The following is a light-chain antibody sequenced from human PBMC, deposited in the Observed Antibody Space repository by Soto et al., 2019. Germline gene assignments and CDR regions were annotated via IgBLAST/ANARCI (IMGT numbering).Light chain of an antibody. CDR2: GTS. CDR3: QQCDSLPGT. Sequence: EIVLTQSPATLSLSPGERATLSCMASQSVSSYLAWYQQKPGQAPRLLIYGTSSRATGIPDRFSGSGSGTDFTLTISRLEPEDFAVYYCQQCDSLPGTFGQGTKVDIK. V-gene: IGKV3-20*01. CDR1: QSVSSY. J-gene: IGKJ1*01.